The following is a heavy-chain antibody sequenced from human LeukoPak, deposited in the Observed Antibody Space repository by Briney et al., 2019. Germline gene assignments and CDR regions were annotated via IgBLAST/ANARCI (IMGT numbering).Heavy chain of an antibody. Sequence: SETLSLTCTVSGGSISSYYWSWIRQPPGKGLEWIGYIYYSGSTNYNPSLKSRVTISVDTSKNQFSLKLSSVTAADTAVYYCARVGGTGIVGATEEFDYWGQGTLVTVSS. CDR3: ARVGGTGIVGATEEFDY. V-gene: IGHV4-59*12. CDR2: IYYSGST. CDR1: GGSISSYY. J-gene: IGHJ4*02. D-gene: IGHD1-26*01.